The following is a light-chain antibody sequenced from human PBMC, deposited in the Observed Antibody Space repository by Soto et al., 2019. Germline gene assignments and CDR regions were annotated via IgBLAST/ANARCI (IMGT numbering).Light chain of an antibody. CDR3: SLYTTPTTRVV. CDR2: EVN. J-gene: IGLJ2*01. Sequence: QSALTQPPSVSGSPGQSVTISCSGTSSDVGNYNRVSWYQQPPGTAPKLIIYEVNNRPSGVPDRFSGSKSGNTASLTISGLQAEDEANYFCSLYTTPTTRVVFGGGTQLTVL. CDR1: SSDVGNYNR. V-gene: IGLV2-18*01.